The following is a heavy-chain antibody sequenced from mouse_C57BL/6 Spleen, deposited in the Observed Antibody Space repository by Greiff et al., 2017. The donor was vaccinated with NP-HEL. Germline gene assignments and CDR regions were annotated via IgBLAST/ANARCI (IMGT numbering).Heavy chain of an antibody. Sequence: EVKLMESGGGLVKPGGSLKLSCAASGFTFSDYGMHWVRQAPEKGLEWVAYISSGSSTIYYADTVKGRFTISRDNAKNTLFLQMTSLRSEDTAMYSCARRTTNRYFDVWGTGTTVTVSS. CDR1: GFTFSDYG. J-gene: IGHJ1*03. CDR2: ISSGSSTI. V-gene: IGHV5-17*01. CDR3: ARRTTNRYFDV. D-gene: IGHD5-5*01.